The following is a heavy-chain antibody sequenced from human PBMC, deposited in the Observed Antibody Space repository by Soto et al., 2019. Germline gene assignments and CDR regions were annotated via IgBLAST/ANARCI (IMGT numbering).Heavy chain of an antibody. V-gene: IGHV1-2*04. CDR1: GYTVTGYY. Sequence: GASVKVSCKASGYTVTGYYMHWVRQAPGQGLEWMGWINPNSGGTNYAQKFQGWVTMTRDTSISTAYMELSRLRSDDTAVYYCARDTGDIGSCSGGSCYPTGNWSDPWGKGTLVTVSS. CDR3: ARDTGDIGSCSGGSCYPTGNWSDP. CDR2: INPNSGGT. D-gene: IGHD2-15*01. J-gene: IGHJ5*02.